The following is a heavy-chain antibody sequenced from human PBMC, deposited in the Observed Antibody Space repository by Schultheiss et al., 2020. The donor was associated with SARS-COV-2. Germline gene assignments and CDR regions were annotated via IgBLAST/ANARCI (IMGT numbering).Heavy chain of an antibody. CDR1: GFTFSSYV. J-gene: IGHJ4*02. CDR3: AREMGNDLYFDY. V-gene: IGHV3-30*01. Sequence: GGSLRLSCAASGFTFSSYVMHWVRQAPGKGLEWVAGISYDGSNKFYADSVKGRFTISRDNSKNTLYLQMNRLRAEDTAAYYCAREMGNDLYFDYWGQGTLVTVSS. CDR2: ISYDGSNK. D-gene: IGHD7-27*01.